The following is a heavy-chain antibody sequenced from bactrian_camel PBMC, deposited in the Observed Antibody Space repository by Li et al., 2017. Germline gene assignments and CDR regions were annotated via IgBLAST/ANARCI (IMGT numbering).Heavy chain of an antibody. D-gene: IGHD3*01. CDR1: QDSGYRYC. J-gene: IGHJ4*01. CDR2: LDSEGRT. CDR3: SADPLHMTNIHPASVIPLFDY. Sequence: VQLVESGGGAVQPGGSLRLSCAVSQDSGYRYCMAWYRQAPGNEREGVAALDSEGRTNYNDSVKGRFIISRDNTKNTLILEMDSLKPEDTAMYYCSADPLHMTNIHPASVIPLFDYRGQGTQVTVSS. V-gene: IGHV3S53*01.